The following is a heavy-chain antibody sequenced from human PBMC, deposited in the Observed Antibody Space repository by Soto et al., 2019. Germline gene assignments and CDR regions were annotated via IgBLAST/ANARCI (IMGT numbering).Heavy chain of an antibody. CDR1: GFNFSSYT. CDR2: ISSGNRYI. V-gene: IGHV3-21*01. J-gene: IGHJ3*01. Sequence: PGGSLRLSCAASGFNFSSYTMNWVRQAPGKGLEWVSSISSGNRYIYYADSVRGRLIISRDDATNSLYLQMTSLRAEDTAVYYFARDRCRSASCYQTYAFDLWGQGTMVTVSS. CDR3: ARDRCRSASCYQTYAFDL. D-gene: IGHD2-15*01.